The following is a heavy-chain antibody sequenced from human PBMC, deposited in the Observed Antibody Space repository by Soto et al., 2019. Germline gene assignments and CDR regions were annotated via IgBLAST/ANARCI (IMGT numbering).Heavy chain of an antibody. CDR3: ARGKGTYDILTGGLDY. J-gene: IGHJ4*02. CDR1: GGTFSSYA. CDR2: IIPIFGTA. Sequence: QVQLVQSGAEVKKPGSSVKVSCKASGGTFSSYAISWVRQAPGQGLEWMGGIIPIFGTANYAQKFQGRVTITADKSKSTAYMELSSLRSEDTAVYYCARGKGTYDILTGGLDYWGQGTLVTVSS. V-gene: IGHV1-69*14. D-gene: IGHD3-9*01.